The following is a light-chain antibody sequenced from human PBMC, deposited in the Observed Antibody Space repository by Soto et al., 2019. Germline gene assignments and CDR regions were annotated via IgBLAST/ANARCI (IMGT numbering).Light chain of an antibody. CDR1: QSVSTN. CDR3: QQRGNWPRT. V-gene: IGKV3-11*01. CDR2: AAS. Sequence: AQXXASLSVSQSEXXXXXXXASQSVSTNLAWYQRKXGQAARVLIHAASXRATGIPARFSGSGSGTDFTLTISSLEPEDLAVYYCQQRGNWPRTFGQGIKMDIK. J-gene: IGKJ1*01.